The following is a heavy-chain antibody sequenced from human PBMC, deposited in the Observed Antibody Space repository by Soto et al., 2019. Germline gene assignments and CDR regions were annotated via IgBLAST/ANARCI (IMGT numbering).Heavy chain of an antibody. D-gene: IGHD3-22*01. CDR1: GYTFTGYY. V-gene: IGHV1-2*02. Sequence: QVQLVQSGAEVKKSGASVKVSCKASGYTFTGYYMHWVRQAPGQGLEWMGWINPNSGGTNYAQKCQGRVTMTRNTYISTAYMELSRLRSDDTAVYYCARAGRYYYDSSGYYRIIDYWGQGTLVTVSS. CDR3: ARAGRYYYDSSGYYRIIDY. J-gene: IGHJ4*02. CDR2: INPNSGGT.